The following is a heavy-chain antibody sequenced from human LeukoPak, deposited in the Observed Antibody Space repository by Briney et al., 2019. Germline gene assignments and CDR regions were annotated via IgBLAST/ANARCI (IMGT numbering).Heavy chain of an antibody. CDR3: ARDVVAGLLSWFDP. CDR1: GYTFTSYD. V-gene: IGHV1-18*01. Sequence: ASVKVSCKASGYTFTSYDINWVRQATGQGLEWMGWISAYNGNTNYAQKLQGRVTMTTDTSTSTAYMELRSLRSDDTAVYYCARDVVAGLLSWFDPWGQGTLVTVSS. D-gene: IGHD6-19*01. J-gene: IGHJ5*02. CDR2: ISAYNGNT.